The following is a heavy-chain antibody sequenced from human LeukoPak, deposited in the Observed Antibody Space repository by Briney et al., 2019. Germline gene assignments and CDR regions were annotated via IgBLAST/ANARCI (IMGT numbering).Heavy chain of an antibody. J-gene: IGHJ4*02. D-gene: IGHD3-10*01. Sequence: PGGSLRLSCAASGFTFSIYGMHWVRQAPGKGLEWVAAIWNDGSSKYYADSVKGRFTISRDNSKNTLYLQMNSLRAEDTAVYSCARASGPFDYWGQGTLVTVSS. CDR1: GFTFSIYG. CDR2: IWNDGSSK. V-gene: IGHV3-33*01. CDR3: ARASGPFDY.